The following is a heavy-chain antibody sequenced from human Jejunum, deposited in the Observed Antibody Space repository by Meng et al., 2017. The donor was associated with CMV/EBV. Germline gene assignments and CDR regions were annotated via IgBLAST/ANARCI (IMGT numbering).Heavy chain of an antibody. CDR1: DSISNLNW. CDR2: KSHNESS. Sequence: DSISNLNWWSWVRQYPGQGLEWLGEKSHNESSNYNPSLKSRVTISVDRSKNQFSLKLTSVTAADTAVYYCVRGRCTRTSCYKGAFDFWSQGTLVTVSS. CDR3: VRGRCTRTSCYKGAFDF. D-gene: IGHD2-2*02. J-gene: IGHJ4*02. V-gene: IGHV4-4*02.